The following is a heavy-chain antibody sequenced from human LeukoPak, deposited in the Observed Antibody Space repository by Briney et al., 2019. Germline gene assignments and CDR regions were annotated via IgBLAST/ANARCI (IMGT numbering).Heavy chain of an antibody. CDR1: GFTFSSYG. CDR2: ISGRRDST. CDR3: ARRSVTIYYMDV. Sequence: GGTLRLSCAASGFTFSSYGMSWVRQAPGKGLEWVSTISGRRDSTSYADSVKGRFTISRDNSKNTLYLQMNSLRAEDTAVYYCARRSVTIYYMDVWGKGTTVTISS. J-gene: IGHJ6*03. V-gene: IGHV3-23*01. D-gene: IGHD4-11*01.